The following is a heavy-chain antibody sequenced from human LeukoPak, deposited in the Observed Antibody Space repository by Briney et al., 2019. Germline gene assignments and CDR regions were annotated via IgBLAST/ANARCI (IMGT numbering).Heavy chain of an antibody. V-gene: IGHV1-18*01. CDR2: ISAYSGNT. CDR3: ARPDYDYVWGSYRPYYFDY. D-gene: IGHD3-16*02. Sequence: ASVKVSCKASGYTFTSYGISWVRQAPGQGLEWMGWISAYSGNTNYAQKLQGRVTMTTDTSTSTAYMELRSLRSDDTAVYYCARPDYDYVWGSYRPYYFDYWGQGTLVTVSS. J-gene: IGHJ4*02. CDR1: GYTFTSYG.